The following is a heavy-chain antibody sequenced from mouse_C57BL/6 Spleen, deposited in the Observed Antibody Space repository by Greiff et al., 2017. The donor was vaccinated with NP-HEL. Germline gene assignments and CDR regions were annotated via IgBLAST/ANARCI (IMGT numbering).Heavy chain of an antibody. Sequence: QVQLKQPGAELVKPGASVTMSCKASGYTFTSYWITWVKQRPGQGLEWIGDIYPGSGSTNYNEKIKSKATLTVDTSSSTAYMQLSSLTSEDSAVYYCAREIYYDYDDAMDYWGQGTSVTVSS. CDR1: GYTFTSYW. V-gene: IGHV1-55*01. D-gene: IGHD2-4*01. CDR2: IYPGSGST. J-gene: IGHJ4*01. CDR3: AREIYYDYDDAMDY.